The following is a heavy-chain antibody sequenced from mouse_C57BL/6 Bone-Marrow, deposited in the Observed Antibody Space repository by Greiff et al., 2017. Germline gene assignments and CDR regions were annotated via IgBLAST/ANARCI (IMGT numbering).Heavy chain of an antibody. Sequence: EVQVVESGGGLVQSGRSLRLSCATSGFTFSDFYMEWVRQAPGKGLEWIAASRNKANDYTTEYSASVKGRFIVSRDTSQSILYLQMNALRAEDTAIYYCARDASYDVWYFDGWGTGTTVTVSS. V-gene: IGHV7-1*01. CDR3: ARDASYDVWYFDG. J-gene: IGHJ1*03. D-gene: IGHD2-12*01. CDR2: SRNKANDYTT. CDR1: GFTFSDFY.